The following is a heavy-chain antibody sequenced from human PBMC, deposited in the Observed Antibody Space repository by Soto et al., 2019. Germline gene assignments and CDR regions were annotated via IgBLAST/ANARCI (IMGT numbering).Heavy chain of an antibody. Sequence: QVQLQESGPGLVRPSQTLSLTCTVSAGAISTINYYWSWIRQHPEKGLEWIGYSSYSGSTFYHSSLNSRVTISLDTSKKQFSLTLTSVTAADTAVYYCARSAQWDGFDPWGQGTMVTVSS. J-gene: IGHJ3*01. D-gene: IGHD2-8*01. CDR2: SSYSGST. CDR3: ARSAQWDGFDP. V-gene: IGHV4-31*03. CDR1: AGAISTINYY.